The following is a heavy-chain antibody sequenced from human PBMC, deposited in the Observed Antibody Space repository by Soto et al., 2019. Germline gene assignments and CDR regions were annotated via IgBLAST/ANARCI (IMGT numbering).Heavy chain of an antibody. CDR1: GYTFTGYY. CDR3: ARDLGPGNAGTRDYYSGMDV. CDR2: INPNSGGT. J-gene: IGHJ6*02. V-gene: IGHV1-2*04. D-gene: IGHD1-1*01. Sequence: ASVKVSCKASGYTFTGYYRHWVRQAPGQGLEWMGWINPNSGGTNYAQKFQGWVTMTRDTSISTAYMELSRLRSDDTAVYYCARDLGPGNAGTRDYYSGMDVWGQGTTVTVSS.